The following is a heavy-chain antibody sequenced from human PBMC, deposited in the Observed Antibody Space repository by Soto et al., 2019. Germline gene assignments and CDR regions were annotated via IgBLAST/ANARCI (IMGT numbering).Heavy chain of an antibody. CDR3: AKERRAGGNYGFYSDF. CDR1: GFTFSSYG. D-gene: IGHD1-7*01. CDR2: SSATGAGT. V-gene: IGHV3-23*01. J-gene: IGHJ4*02. Sequence: EVQLLESGGGLVQPGGSLRLSCAASGFTFSSYGMTWVRQAPGKGLEWVSFSSATGAGTYYADSVKGRFTISRDNSKNTLYLQMTSLRADVTAFYYCAKERRAGGNYGFYSDFWGQGALVIVSS.